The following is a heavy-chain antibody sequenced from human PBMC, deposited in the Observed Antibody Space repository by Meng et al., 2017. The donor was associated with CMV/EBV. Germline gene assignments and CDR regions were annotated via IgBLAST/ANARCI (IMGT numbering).Heavy chain of an antibody. CDR1: GGSFSGYY. Sequence: QVQLQQWGAGLLKPSETLSPTRAVYGGSFSGYYWSWIRQPPGKGLEWIGEINHSGSTNYNPSLKSRVTISVDTSKNQFSLKLSSVTAADTAVYYCASSLTYPDYWGQGTLVTVSS. CDR3: ASSLTYPDY. J-gene: IGHJ4*02. V-gene: IGHV4-34*01. CDR2: INHSGST. D-gene: IGHD2-15*01.